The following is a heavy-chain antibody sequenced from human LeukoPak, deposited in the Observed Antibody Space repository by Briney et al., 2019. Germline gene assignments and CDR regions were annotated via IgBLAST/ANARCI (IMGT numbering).Heavy chain of an antibody. J-gene: IGHJ4*02. D-gene: IGHD3-22*01. CDR3: AKEGDYYDSSGYSDLDY. CDR1: GFTFSSYG. CDR2: ILYDGSNK. V-gene: IGHV3-30*18. Sequence: GRSLRLSCAASGFTFSSYGMHWVRQAPGKGLEWVAVILYDGSNKYYADSVKGRFTISRDNSKNTLYLQMNSLRAEDTAVYYCAKEGDYYDSSGYSDLDYWGQGTLVTDSS.